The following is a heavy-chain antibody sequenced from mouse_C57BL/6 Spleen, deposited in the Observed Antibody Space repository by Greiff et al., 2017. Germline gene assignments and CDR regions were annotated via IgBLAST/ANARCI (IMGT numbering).Heavy chain of an antibody. J-gene: IGHJ4*01. V-gene: IGHV1-80*01. CDR1: GYAFSSYW. Sequence: VQLQQSGAELVKPGASVKISCKASGYAFSSYWMNWVKQRPGKGLEWIGQIYPGDGDTNYNGKFKGKATRTADKSSSTAYMQLSSLTAEDAAVYFCASPITTVVATRGMDYWGQGTSVTVSS. CDR2: IYPGDGDT. CDR3: ASPITTVVATRGMDY. D-gene: IGHD1-1*01.